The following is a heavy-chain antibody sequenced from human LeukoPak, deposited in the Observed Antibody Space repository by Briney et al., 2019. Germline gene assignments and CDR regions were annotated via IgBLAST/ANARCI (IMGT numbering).Heavy chain of an antibody. V-gene: IGHV3-30*03. CDR2: ISYDGSNK. CDR1: GFTFSSYG. J-gene: IGHJ4*02. CDR3: ARAETYYYDSSGYPLDY. D-gene: IGHD3-22*01. Sequence: GGSLRLSCAASGFTFSSYGMHWVRQAPGKGLEWVAAISYDGSNKYYADSVKGRFTISRDNSKNTLYLQMNSLRAEDTAVYYCARAETYYYDSSGYPLDYWGQGTLVTVSS.